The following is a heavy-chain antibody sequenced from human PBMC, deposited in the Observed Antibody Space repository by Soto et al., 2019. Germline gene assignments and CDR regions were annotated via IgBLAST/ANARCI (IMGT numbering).Heavy chain of an antibody. Sequence: ASVKVSCKVSGYTLTELSMHWVRQAPGKGLEWMGGFDPEDGETIYAQKFQGRVTMTEDTSTDTAYMELSSLRSEDTAVYYCATHHVTILGVVIKGGPDDAFDIWGQGTMVTVSS. CDR2: FDPEDGET. CDR1: GYTLTELS. CDR3: ATHHVTILGVVIKGGPDDAFDI. V-gene: IGHV1-24*01. J-gene: IGHJ3*02. D-gene: IGHD3-3*01.